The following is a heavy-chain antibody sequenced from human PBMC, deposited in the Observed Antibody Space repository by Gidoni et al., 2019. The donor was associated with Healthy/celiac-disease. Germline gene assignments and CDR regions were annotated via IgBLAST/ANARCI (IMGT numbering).Heavy chain of an antibody. CDR1: GYTFTGYY. J-gene: IGHJ4*02. Sequence: QVQLVQSGAEVKKPGASVKVSCKASGYTFTGYYMHWVRQAPGQGLEWMGWINPNSGGTNYAQKFQGRVTMTRDTSISTAYMELSRLRSDDTAVYYCARSHSCSSTSCYELDYWGQGTLVTVSS. CDR3: ARSHSCSSTSCYELDY. CDR2: INPNSGGT. V-gene: IGHV1-2*02. D-gene: IGHD2-2*01.